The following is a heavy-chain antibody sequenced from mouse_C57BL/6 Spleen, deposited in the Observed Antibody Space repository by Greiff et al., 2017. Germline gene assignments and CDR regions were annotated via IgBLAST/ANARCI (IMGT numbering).Heavy chain of an antibody. V-gene: IGHV1-54*01. CDR2: INPGSGGT. Sequence: VQLVESGAELVRPGTSVKVSCKASGYAFTNYFIEWVKQRPGQGLEWIGVINPGSGGTNYNEKFKGKATLTADKSSSTAYMQLSSLTSADSAVYYCASSGYYGTRYFDVWGTGTTVTVSS. J-gene: IGHJ1*03. CDR1: GYAFTNYF. D-gene: IGHD1-1*01. CDR3: ASSGYYGTRYFDV.